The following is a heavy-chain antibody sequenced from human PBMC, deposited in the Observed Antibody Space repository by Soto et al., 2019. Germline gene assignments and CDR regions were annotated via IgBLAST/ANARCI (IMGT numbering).Heavy chain of an antibody. V-gene: IGHV3-30-3*01. CDR1: GFTFSSYA. CDR3: ARPLWRDDYNWGYFVL. Sequence: QVQLVESGGGVVQPGRSLRLSCAASGFTFSSYAMHWVRQAPGKGLEWVAVISYDGSNKYYADSVKGRFTISRDNSKNSLYLQMISVRAQDTAVYYCARPLWRDDYNWGYFVLWGRGTLVTVSS. D-gene: IGHD4-4*01. J-gene: IGHJ2*01. CDR2: ISYDGSNK.